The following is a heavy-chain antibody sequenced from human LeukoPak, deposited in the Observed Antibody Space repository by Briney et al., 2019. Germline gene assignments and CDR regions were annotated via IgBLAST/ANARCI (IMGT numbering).Heavy chain of an antibody. V-gene: IGHV3-33*01. CDR2: IWYDGSNK. Sequence: GWSLRLSCAASGFAFSSYGMHWVRQAPGKGLEWVAVIWYDGSNKYYADSVKGRFTISRDNSRDTLYLQMNSLRAEDTAVYYCARAARYCSSTSCYTFDYWGQGTLVTVSS. D-gene: IGHD2-2*02. CDR1: GFAFSSYG. J-gene: IGHJ4*02. CDR3: ARAARYCSSTSCYTFDY.